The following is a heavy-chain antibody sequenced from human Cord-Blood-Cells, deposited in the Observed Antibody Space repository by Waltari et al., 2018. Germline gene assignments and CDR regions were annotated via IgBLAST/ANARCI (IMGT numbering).Heavy chain of an antibody. CDR1: GFSLSTSGVG. Sequence: QITLKESGPTLVKPTQTLTLTCTFSGFSLSTSGVGVGWIRQHPGKALEWLALIYWDDDKRYSPSLKSRLTITKDTSKNQVVRTMTNMDPVDTATYYCAHSREGGYDLIEWGQGTLVTVAS. CDR3: AHSREGGYDLIE. CDR2: IYWDDDK. V-gene: IGHV2-5*02. J-gene: IGHJ4*02. D-gene: IGHD5-12*01.